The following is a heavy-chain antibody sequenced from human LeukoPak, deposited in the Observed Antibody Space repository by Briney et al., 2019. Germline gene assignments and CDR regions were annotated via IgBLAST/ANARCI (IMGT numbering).Heavy chain of an antibody. V-gene: IGHV3-21*01. CDR3: AKDLRITMIVVPGY. D-gene: IGHD3-22*01. CDR2: ISSSSSYI. CDR1: GFTFSSYS. J-gene: IGHJ4*02. Sequence: PGGSLRLSCAASGFTFSSYSMNWVRQAPGKGLEWVSSISSSSSYIYYADSVKGRFTISRDNSKNTLYLQMNSLRAEDTAVYYCAKDLRITMIVVPGYWGQGTLVTVSS.